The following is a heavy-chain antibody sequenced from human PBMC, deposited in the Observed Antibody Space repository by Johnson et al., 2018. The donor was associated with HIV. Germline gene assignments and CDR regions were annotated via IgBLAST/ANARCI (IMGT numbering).Heavy chain of an antibody. CDR2: ISDDGTNT. D-gene: IGHD3-22*01. V-gene: IGHV3-30-3*01. Sequence: QVQLVESGGGVVQPGRSLRLSCAASEFSFSTYAMRWVRQAPGKGLEGVAVISDDGTNTDYADAVKGRFTISRDNSKNTLYLQMNSLRAGDTDVYYCVRDGNYYDRSGYRVDAFDVWGQGTMVTVSS. J-gene: IGHJ3*01. CDR3: VRDGNYYDRSGYRVDAFDV. CDR1: EFSFSTYA.